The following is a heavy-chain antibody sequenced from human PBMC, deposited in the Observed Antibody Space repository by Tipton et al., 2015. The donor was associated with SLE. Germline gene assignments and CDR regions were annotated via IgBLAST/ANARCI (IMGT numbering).Heavy chain of an antibody. CDR1: GFTFGRYW. CDR3: ARKFNDYGDYDS. V-gene: IGHV3-74*01. J-gene: IGHJ5*01. Sequence: SLRLSCVASGFTFGRYWMHWVRQAPGKGLVWVSRITTDGSGANYANSVKGRFTISRDNTKNTLYLQMNSLRDEDTAVYYCARKFNDYGDYDSWDQGTLVTVSS. CDR2: ITTDGSGA. D-gene: IGHD4-17*01.